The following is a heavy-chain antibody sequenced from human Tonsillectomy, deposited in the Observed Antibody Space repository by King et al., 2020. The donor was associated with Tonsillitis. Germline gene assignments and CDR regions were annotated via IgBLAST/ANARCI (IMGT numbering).Heavy chain of an antibody. J-gene: IGHJ6*02. V-gene: IGHV3-30-3*01. CDR3: AREGITGTTGGIYYYYGMDV. D-gene: IGHD1-7*01. Sequence: VQLVESGGGVVQPGRSLRLSCAASGFTFSSYAMHWVRQAPGKGLEWGAVISYDGSNKYYADSVKGRLTISRDNSKNTLYLQMNSLRAEDTAVDYCAREGITGTTGGIYYYYGMDVWGQGTTVTVSS. CDR1: GFTFSSYA. CDR2: ISYDGSNK.